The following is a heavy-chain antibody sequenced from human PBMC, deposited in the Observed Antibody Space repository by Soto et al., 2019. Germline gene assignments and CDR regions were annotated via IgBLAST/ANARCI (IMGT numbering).Heavy chain of an antibody. CDR3: AKEPAATRALYDY. D-gene: IGHD2-2*01. CDR1: GFTFSSYG. CDR2: ISYDGSNK. V-gene: IGHV3-30*18. J-gene: IGHJ4*02. Sequence: TGRSLRLSCAASGFTFSSYGMHWVRQAPGKGLEWVAVISYDGSNKYYADSVKGRFTISRDNSKNTLYLQMNSLRAEDTAVYYCAKEPAATRALYDYWGEGTLVTLSS.